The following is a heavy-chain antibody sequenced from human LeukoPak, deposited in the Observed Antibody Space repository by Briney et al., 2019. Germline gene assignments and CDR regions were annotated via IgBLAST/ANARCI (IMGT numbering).Heavy chain of an antibody. V-gene: IGHV3-23*01. CDR3: AKGDGNSWFDY. D-gene: IGHD4-23*01. CDR2: ISGSGDST. J-gene: IGHJ4*02. CDR1: GFTFGEYA. Sequence: GGSLRLSCTASGFTFGEYALSWFRQAPGKGLEWVSAISGSGDSTYYADSVKGRFTISRDNSKNTLSLQMNSLRAEDTAVYYCAKGDGNSWFDYWGQGTLVTVSS.